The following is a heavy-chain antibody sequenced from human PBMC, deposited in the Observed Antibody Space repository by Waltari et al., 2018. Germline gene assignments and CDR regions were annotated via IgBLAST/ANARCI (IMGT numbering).Heavy chain of an antibody. CDR2: MRSKTDGETT. Sequence: EVQLVESGGGLVKPGGSLGLSCVDSGFALSHAWMSWVRQAPGKGLEWVGRMRSKTDGETTEYAAPLKDRFTISRDASKNTVYLQMNSLTTEDTAVYYCITGPGRSWTTFDIWGQGTMVTVSS. J-gene: IGHJ3*02. D-gene: IGHD1-26*01. V-gene: IGHV3-15*01. CDR1: GFALSHAW. CDR3: ITGPGRSWTTFDI.